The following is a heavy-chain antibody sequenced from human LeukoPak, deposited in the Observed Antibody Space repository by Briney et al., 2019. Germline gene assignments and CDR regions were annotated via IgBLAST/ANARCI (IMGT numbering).Heavy chain of an antibody. CDR1: GGSISSGSYY. CDR2: IYTSGST. J-gene: IGHJ5*02. V-gene: IGHV4-61*02. D-gene: IGHD3-10*01. CDR3: ARGGYYFDP. Sequence: SQTLSLTFTVSGGSISSGSYYWSWIRQPAGKGLEWIGRIYTSGSTHYNPSLKSRVTISLDTSKNQFSLKLSSVTAADTAVYYCARGGYYFDPWGQGTLVTVSS.